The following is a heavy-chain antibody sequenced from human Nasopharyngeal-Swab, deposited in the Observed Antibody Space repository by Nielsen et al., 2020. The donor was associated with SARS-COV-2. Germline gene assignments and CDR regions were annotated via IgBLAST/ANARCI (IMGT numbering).Heavy chain of an antibody. CDR2: VHHSGST. J-gene: IGHJ4*01. Sequence: VCQAQGKGLEWIGEVHHSGSTHYNPSLKSQVVISADKSNQFSLRMNSVTAADTALYYCARSLVGCSSHTCALMNWGHGTLVTVSS. V-gene: IGHV4-4*02. D-gene: IGHD2-2*01. CDR3: ARSLVGCSSHTCALMN.